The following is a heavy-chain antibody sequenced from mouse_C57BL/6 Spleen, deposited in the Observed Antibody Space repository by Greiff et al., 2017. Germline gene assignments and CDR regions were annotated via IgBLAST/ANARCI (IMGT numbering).Heavy chain of an antibody. CDR3: ERKDYDGFAY. V-gene: IGHV1-69*01. J-gene: IGHJ3*01. Sequence: QVQLQQPGAELVMPGASVKLSCKASGYTFTSYWMHWVKQRPGQGLEWIGEIDPSDSNTNYNQTFKGKSTLTVDKSSSTAYMQLSSLTSEDSAVXNCERKDYDGFAYWGQGTLVTVSA. CDR1: GYTFTSYW. D-gene: IGHD2-4*01. CDR2: IDPSDSNT.